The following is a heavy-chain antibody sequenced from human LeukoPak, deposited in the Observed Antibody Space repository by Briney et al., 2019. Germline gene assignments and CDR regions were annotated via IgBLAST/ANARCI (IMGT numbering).Heavy chain of an antibody. CDR3: AKDIRRYYDSSGYPFAFDI. CDR1: GFTFDDHA. J-gene: IGHJ3*02. CDR2: ISWNSGSI. V-gene: IGHV3-9*01. Sequence: GRSLRLSCAASGFTFDDHAMHWVRQAPGKGLEWVSGISWNSGSIGYADSVKGRFTISRDNAKNSLYLQMNSLRAEDTALYYCAKDIRRYYDSSGYPFAFDIWGQGTMVTVSS. D-gene: IGHD3-22*01.